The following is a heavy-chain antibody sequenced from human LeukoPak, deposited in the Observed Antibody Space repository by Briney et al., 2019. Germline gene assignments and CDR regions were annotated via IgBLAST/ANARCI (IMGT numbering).Heavy chain of an antibody. Sequence: GGSLRLSCAASGSTFSSYVMSWVRQAPGKGLEWVSTISGRGDSTDYADSVKGRFISSRDKSKNTLYLQMNSLRAEDTAVYYCAKDPPEAYAFDIWGQGTMVTVSS. V-gene: IGHV3-23*01. CDR1: GSTFSSYV. CDR2: ISGRGDST. CDR3: AKDPPEAYAFDI. J-gene: IGHJ3*02.